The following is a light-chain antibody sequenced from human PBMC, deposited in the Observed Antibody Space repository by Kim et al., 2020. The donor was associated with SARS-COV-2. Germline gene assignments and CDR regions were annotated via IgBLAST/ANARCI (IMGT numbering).Light chain of an antibody. CDR1: QTGSSIY. CDR3: QQYASSPIT. CDR2: GTS. V-gene: IGKV3-20*01. J-gene: IGKJ3*01. Sequence: SPGERATLSCRTSQTGSSIYLAWYQQKPGRAPRLLIYGTSNRATGIPDRFSGGGSGTDFTLTISRLEPEDFGVYFCQQYASSPITFGPGTKVDIK.